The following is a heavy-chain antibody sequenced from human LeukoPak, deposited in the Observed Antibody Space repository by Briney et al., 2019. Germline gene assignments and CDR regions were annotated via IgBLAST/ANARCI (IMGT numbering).Heavy chain of an antibody. Sequence: SETLSLTCAVYGGSFSGYYWSWIRQPPGKGLEWIGEINHSGSTNYNPSLKSRVTISVDTSKDQFSLKLSSVTAADTAMYYCARHGLVEARHAFDIWGQGTMVTVS. J-gene: IGHJ3*02. V-gene: IGHV4-34*01. CDR3: ARHGLVEARHAFDI. CDR2: INHSGST. CDR1: GGSFSGYY. D-gene: IGHD6-6*01.